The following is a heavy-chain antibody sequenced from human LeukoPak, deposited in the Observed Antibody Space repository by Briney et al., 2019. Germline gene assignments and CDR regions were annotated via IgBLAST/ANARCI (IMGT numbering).Heavy chain of an antibody. CDR2: INPKSGGT. Sequence: GASVKVSCKTSGYTFMSYGISWVRQAPGQGLELMGWINPKSGGTNYAQKFQGRVTMTRDTSISTAYMELSRLISDDTAVYYCARGRIGQQLDKYYYYDMDVWGQGTTVTVSS. CDR3: ARGRIGQQLDKYYYYDMDV. CDR1: GYTFMSYG. D-gene: IGHD6-13*01. V-gene: IGHV1-2*02. J-gene: IGHJ6*02.